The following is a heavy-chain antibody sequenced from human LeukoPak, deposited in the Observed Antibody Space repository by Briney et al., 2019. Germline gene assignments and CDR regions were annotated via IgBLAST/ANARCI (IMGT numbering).Heavy chain of an antibody. V-gene: IGHV4-59*08. D-gene: IGHD2-2*02. Sequence: SSETLSLTCTVSGVSISSDYWSWIRQPPGKGLEWIGYISYSGRTYYNPSLRSRVTISVDTSKNHFSLKLSSVTAADTAVYYCARGLYRYGRSTFDYWGQGTLVTVSS. CDR1: GVSISSDY. CDR2: ISYSGRT. J-gene: IGHJ4*02. CDR3: ARGLYRYGRSTFDY.